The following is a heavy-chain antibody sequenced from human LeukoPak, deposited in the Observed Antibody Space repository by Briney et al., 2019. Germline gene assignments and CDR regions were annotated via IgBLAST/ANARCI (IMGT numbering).Heavy chain of an antibody. J-gene: IGHJ4*02. CDR3: ARAIAAAGEFDY. CDR2: INPNSGGT. CDR1: GYTFTSYY. Sequence: AASVKVSCKASGYTFTSYYMHWVRQAPGQGLEWMGWINPNSGGTNYAQKFQGRVTMTRDTSISTAYMELSRLRSDDTAVYYCARAIAAAGEFDYWGQGTLVTVSS. D-gene: IGHD6-13*01. V-gene: IGHV1-2*02.